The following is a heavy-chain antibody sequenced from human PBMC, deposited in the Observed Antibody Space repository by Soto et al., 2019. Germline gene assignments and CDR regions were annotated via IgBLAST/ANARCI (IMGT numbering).Heavy chain of an antibody. CDR1: GGTFSSYA. CDR2: IIPIFGTA. V-gene: IGHV1-69*13. D-gene: IGHD3-3*01. CDR3: ASFWSGPPAPYGMDV. J-gene: IGHJ6*02. Sequence: SVKVSCKASGGTFSSYAISWVRQAPGQGLEWMGGIIPIFGTANYAQKFQGRVTITADESTSTAYMELSSLRAEDTAVYYCASFWSGPPAPYGMDVWGQGTTVTVSS.